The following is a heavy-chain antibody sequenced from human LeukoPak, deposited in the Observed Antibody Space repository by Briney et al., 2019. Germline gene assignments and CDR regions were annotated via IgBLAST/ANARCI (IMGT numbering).Heavy chain of an antibody. D-gene: IGHD6-6*01. CDR3: AKDRGYSSSSYYFDY. Sequence: GGSLRLSCAASGFTFSSYSMNWVRQAPGKGLEWVSYISSSSSTIYYADSVKGRLTVSRDNSKNTLYLQMNSLRAEDTAVYYCAKDRGYSSSSYYFDYWGQGTLVTVSS. J-gene: IGHJ4*02. CDR1: GFTFSSYS. CDR2: ISSSSSTI. V-gene: IGHV3-48*01.